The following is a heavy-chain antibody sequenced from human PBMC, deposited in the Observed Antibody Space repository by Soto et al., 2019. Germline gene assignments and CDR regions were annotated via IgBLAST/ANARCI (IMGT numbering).Heavy chain of an antibody. D-gene: IGHD2-2*02. Sequence: QVHLVQSGAEVKTPGASVTISCKASGYTFSDYGIHWIRQAPGQRPEWLGWILCLNDRKEYSQKFQGRISLTRDTSARTAYIGLSRLRAEDTAVYYCARGRRACTEKTCYTDVDFWGQGSLVSVSS. CDR3: ARGRRACTEKTCYTDVDF. CDR1: GYTFSDYG. J-gene: IGHJ4*02. V-gene: IGHV1-3*01. CDR2: ILCLNDRK.